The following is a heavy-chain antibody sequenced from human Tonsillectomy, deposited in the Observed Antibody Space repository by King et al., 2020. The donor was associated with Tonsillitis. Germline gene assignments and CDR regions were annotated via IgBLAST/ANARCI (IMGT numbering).Heavy chain of an antibody. V-gene: IGHV4-34*01. Sequence: VQLQQWGAGLVKPSETLSLTCAVYGGSFSGYYWSWIRQPPGKGLEWIGEINHSGSTNYNPSLKSRVTISVDTSKNQFSLKLRSVTAADTAVYYCARGWEDVAAALDVWGQGTTVTVSS. J-gene: IGHJ6*02. CDR3: ARGWEDVAAALDV. CDR2: INHSGST. D-gene: IGHD6-25*01. CDR1: GGSFSGYY.